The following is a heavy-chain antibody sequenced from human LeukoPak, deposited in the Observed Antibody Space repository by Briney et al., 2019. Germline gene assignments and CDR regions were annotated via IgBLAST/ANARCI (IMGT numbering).Heavy chain of an antibody. CDR3: AREYGRGSYYFFAFDI. J-gene: IGHJ3*02. CDR1: GFTFSSYW. V-gene: IGHV3-7*01. Sequence: PGGSLRLSCAASGFTFSSYWMSWVRQAPGKGLEWVANIKQDGSEKYYVDSVKGRFTISRDNAKNSLYLQMNSLRAEDTAVYYCAREYGRGSYYFFAFDIWGQGTMVTVSS. CDR2: IKQDGSEK. D-gene: IGHD1-26*01.